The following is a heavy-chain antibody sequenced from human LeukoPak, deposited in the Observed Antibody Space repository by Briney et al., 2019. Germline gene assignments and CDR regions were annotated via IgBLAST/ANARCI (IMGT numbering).Heavy chain of an antibody. V-gene: IGHV3-21*01. CDR1: GFTFSSYS. Sequence: GGSLRLSCAASGFTFSSYSMNWVRQAPGKGLEWVSSISSSSYIYYADSVTGRFTISRDNAKNSLYLQMNSLRAEDTAVYCCARFSSRLAPYVWGKGTTVTVSS. D-gene: IGHD6-6*01. J-gene: IGHJ6*04. CDR3: ARFSSRLAPYV. CDR2: ISSSSYI.